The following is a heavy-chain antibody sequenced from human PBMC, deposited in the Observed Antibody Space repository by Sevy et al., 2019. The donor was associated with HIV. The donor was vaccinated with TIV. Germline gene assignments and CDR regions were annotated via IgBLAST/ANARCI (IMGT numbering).Heavy chain of an antibody. CDR3: ARGIAAAGEGDY. CDR1: GYTFTSYD. D-gene: IGHD6-13*01. CDR2: MNPNSGNT. J-gene: IGHJ4*02. V-gene: IGHV1-8*01. Sequence: ASVKVSCKASGYTFTSYDINWVRQATGQGLEGMGWMNPNSGNTGYAQKFQGRVTMTRNTSISTAYMELSSLGSEDTAVYYCARGIAAAGEGDYWGQGTLVTVSS.